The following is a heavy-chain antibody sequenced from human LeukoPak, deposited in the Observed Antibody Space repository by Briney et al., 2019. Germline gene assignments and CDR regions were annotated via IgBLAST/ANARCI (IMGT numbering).Heavy chain of an antibody. J-gene: IGHJ4*02. CDR3: ATKGYSYAKGY. Sequence: PGGSLRLSCAASGFTFSSYAMSWVRQAPGAGLKGVSGISGSGGRTYYADSVKGRFTISRDNSKNTLYLQMNSLRAEDTAVYYCATKGYSYAKGYWGQGTLVTVSS. CDR2: ISGSGGRT. D-gene: IGHD5-18*01. CDR1: GFTFSSYA. V-gene: IGHV3-23*01.